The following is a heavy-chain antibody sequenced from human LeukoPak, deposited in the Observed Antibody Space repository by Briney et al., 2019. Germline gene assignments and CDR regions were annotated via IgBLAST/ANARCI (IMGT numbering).Heavy chain of an antibody. CDR1: GGSISSYY. J-gene: IGHJ6*02. CDR2: IYYSGST. CDR3: ARDLRPYSSGRYGMDV. V-gene: IGHV4-59*01. Sequence: SETLSLTCTVSGGSISSYYWSWIRRPPGKGLEWIGYIYYSGSTNYNPSLKSRVTISVDTSKNQFSLKLSSVTAADTAVYYCARDLRPYSSGRYGMDVWGQGTTVTVSS. D-gene: IGHD6-19*01.